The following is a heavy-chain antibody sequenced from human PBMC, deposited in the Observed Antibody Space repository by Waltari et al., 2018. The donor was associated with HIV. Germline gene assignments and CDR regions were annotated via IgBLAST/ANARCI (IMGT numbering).Heavy chain of an antibody. Sequence: QVQLVQSGAEVKKHGASVKVSCQVSGYTLPELPMHWVPKAPGKGLEWMGGFDPEDAETIYAQKFQGRVTMTEDTSTDTAYMELSSLRSEDTALYYCATAQICSTSSCYDYWGQGTLVTVSS. V-gene: IGHV1-24*01. CDR1: GYTLPELP. CDR2: FDPEDAET. CDR3: ATAQICSTSSCYDY. J-gene: IGHJ4*02. D-gene: IGHD2-2*01.